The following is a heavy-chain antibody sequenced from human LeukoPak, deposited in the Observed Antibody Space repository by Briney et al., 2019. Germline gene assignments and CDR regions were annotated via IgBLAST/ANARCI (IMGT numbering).Heavy chain of an antibody. V-gene: IGHV3-30*02. D-gene: IGHD2-15*01. CDR1: GFTFSSYG. CDR2: IRYDGSNK. J-gene: IGHJ4*02. Sequence: GGSLRLSCAASGFTFSSYGMHWVRQAPGKGLEWVAFIRYDGSNKYYADSVKGRFTISRDNSKNTLYLQMNSLRAEDTAVYYCASVAYCSGGSCYSRGWYFDYWGQGTLVTVSS. CDR3: ASVAYCSGGSCYSRGWYFDY.